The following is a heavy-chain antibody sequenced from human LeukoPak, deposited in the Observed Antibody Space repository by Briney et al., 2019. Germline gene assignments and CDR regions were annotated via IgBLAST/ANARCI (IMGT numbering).Heavy chain of an antibody. V-gene: IGHV4-34*01. CDR1: GGSFSGYY. Sequence: PSEILSLTCAVYGGSFSGYYWSWIRQPPGKGLEWIGEINHSGSTNYNPSLKSRVTISVDTSKNQFSLKLSSVTAADTAVYYCAREYWAENIPYYFDYWGQGTLVTVSS. CDR3: AREYWAENIPYYFDY. D-gene: IGHD2/OR15-2a*01. CDR2: INHSGST. J-gene: IGHJ4*02.